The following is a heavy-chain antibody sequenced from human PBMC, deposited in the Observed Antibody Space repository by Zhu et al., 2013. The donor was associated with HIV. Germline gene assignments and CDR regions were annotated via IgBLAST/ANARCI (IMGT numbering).Heavy chain of an antibody. V-gene: IGHV1-69*08. J-gene: IGHJ6*02. Sequence: QVQLVQSGAEVKKPGSSVKVSCKASGGTFSSYTISWVRQAPGQGLEWMGRIIPILGIANYAQKFQGRVTITADKSTSTAYMELSSLRSEDTAVYYCARDEYGVTMVRGVIHDYYYGMDVWGQGTTVTVSS. CDR3: ARDEYGVTMVRGVIHDYYYGMDV. CDR1: GGTFSSYT. CDR2: IIPILGIA. D-gene: IGHD3-10*01.